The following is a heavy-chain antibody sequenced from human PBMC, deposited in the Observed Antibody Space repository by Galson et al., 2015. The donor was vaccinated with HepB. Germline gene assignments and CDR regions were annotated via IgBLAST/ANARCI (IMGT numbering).Heavy chain of an antibody. CDR1: GFTFNIHG. V-gene: IGHV3-23*01. CDR2: IIGSGTKT. J-gene: IGHJ5*02. Sequence: SLRLSCAATGFTFNIHGTNWVRQGPGKGLEWVAGIIGSGTKTYYSDSVKGRFTISRDNSKSTVFLQMNSLKADDTAIYYCAKDREWGSYDLWGRGALVTVSS. CDR3: AKDREWGSYDL. D-gene: IGHD7-27*01.